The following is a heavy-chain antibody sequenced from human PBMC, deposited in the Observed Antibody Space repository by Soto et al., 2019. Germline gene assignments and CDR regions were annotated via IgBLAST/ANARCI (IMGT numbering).Heavy chain of an antibody. V-gene: IGHV1-69*02. CDR1: GGTFSSYT. D-gene: IGHD3-3*01. J-gene: IGHJ6*03. CDR3: ARGYYHFWSGYPRDYYYYYMDV. CDR2: IIPILGIA. Sequence: QVQRVQSGAEVKKPGSSVKVSCKASGGTFSSYTISWVRQAPGQGLEWLGRIIPILGIANCAQKFQGRVTITADKSTSTVYMELSSLRSEDTAVYNCARGYYHFWSGYPRDYYYYYMDVWGKGTTVTVSS.